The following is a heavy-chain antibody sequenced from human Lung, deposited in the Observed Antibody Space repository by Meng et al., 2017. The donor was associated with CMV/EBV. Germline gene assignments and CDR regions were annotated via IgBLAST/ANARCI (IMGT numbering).Heavy chain of an antibody. V-gene: IGHV1-18*01. J-gene: IGHJ4*02. CDR3: VRGGWSPGY. Sequence: ASXXVSWKVSGYTFTSYGISWVRQAPGQGLEWMGWISVNSGKTTYAQKVQGRINMTTDTSTSTAYMELRSLRSDDTAVYYCVRGGWSPGYWGQGKLV. D-gene: IGHD6-19*01. CDR2: ISVNSGKT. CDR1: GYTFTSYG.